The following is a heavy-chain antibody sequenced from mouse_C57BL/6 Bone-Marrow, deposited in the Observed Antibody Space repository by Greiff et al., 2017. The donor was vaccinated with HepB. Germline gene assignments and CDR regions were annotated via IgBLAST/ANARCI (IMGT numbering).Heavy chain of an antibody. CDR1: GYTFTDYY. Sequence: VKLQESGAELVRPGASVKLSCKASGYTFTDYYINWVKQRPGQGLEWIARIYPGSGNTYYNEKFKGKATLTAEKSSSTAYMQLSSLTSEDSAVYFCARSNWFYWYFDVWGTGTTVTVSS. D-gene: IGHD4-1*01. J-gene: IGHJ1*03. CDR2: IYPGSGNT. V-gene: IGHV1-76*01. CDR3: ARSNWFYWYFDV.